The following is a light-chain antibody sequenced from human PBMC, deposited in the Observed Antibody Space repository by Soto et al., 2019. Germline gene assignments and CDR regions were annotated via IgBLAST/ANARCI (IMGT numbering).Light chain of an antibody. J-gene: IGKJ1*01. CDR3: QQYRSYSET. CDR2: KAS. CDR1: QSISSW. V-gene: IGKV1-5*03. Sequence: DIQMTQSPSTLSASVGDRVTITCRASQSISSWLAWYQQKPGKAPKLLIYKASSLESGVPSRFSGSGSGTEFTLTISSLQPEDFATYYCQQYRSYSETFGQGTKVEIK.